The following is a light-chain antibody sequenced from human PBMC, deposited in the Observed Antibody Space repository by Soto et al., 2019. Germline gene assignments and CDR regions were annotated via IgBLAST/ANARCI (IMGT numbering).Light chain of an antibody. CDR3: SSYAGSNNVV. Sequence: QSALTQPPSASGSPGQSVTISCTGTSSDVGDYNYVSWYQQHLGKAPKLMIYEVSKRPSGVPDRFSGSKSGNTASLTVSGLQAEDEADYYCSSYAGSNNVVFGGGTKLTVL. V-gene: IGLV2-8*01. CDR2: EVS. J-gene: IGLJ2*01. CDR1: SSDVGDYNY.